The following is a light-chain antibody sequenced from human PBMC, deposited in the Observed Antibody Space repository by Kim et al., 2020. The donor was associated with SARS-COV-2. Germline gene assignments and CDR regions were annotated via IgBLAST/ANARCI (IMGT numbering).Light chain of an antibody. CDR3: SSYTSSSTWV. CDR1: SSDVGGYNY. CDR2: DVS. V-gene: IGLV2-14*01. J-gene: IGLJ3*02. Sequence: QSVLTQPASVSGSPGQSITISCTGTSSDVGGYNYVSWYQQHPGKAPKLMIYDVSKRPSGVSNRFSGSKSGNTASLTISGLQAEDEADYYCSSYTSSSTWVFGTGTQLTVL.